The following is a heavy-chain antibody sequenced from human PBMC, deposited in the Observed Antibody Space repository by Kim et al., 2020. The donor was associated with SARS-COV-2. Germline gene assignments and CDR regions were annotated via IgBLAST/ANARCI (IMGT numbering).Heavy chain of an antibody. V-gene: IGHV1-3*01. D-gene: IGHD5-12*01. Sequence: FQGRVTITRDTSASTAYMELSSLRSEDTAVYYCARDAGIWWLQLYNWFDPWGQGTLVTVSS. J-gene: IGHJ5*02. CDR3: ARDAGIWWLQLYNWFDP.